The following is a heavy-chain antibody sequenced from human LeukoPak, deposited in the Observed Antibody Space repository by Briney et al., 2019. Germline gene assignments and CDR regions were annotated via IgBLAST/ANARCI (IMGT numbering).Heavy chain of an antibody. V-gene: IGHV4-59*01. CDR3: ARADRRDGYTKRGYYFDY. CDR1: GGSISSYY. J-gene: IGHJ4*02. CDR2: IYYSGST. Sequence: PSETLSLTCTVSGGSISSYYWSWIRQPPGKGLEWIGYIYYSGSTNYNPSPKSRVTISVDTSKNQFSLKLSSVTAADTAVYYCARADRRDGYTKRGYYFDYWGQGTLVTVSS. D-gene: IGHD5-24*01.